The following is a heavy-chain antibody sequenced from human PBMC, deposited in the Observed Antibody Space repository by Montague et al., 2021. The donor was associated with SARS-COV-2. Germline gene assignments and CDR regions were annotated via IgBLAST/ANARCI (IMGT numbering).Heavy chain of an antibody. V-gene: IGHV4-34*01. J-gene: IGHJ3*02. CDR3: ARDILSSGYYYLAFDI. CDR2: INHRGNT. D-gene: IGHD3-22*01. CDR1: TEAFNGYY. Sequence: SETLSLTCAVYTEAFNGYYWTWIRQPPGKGLEWIGEINHRGNTNYNPSLKSRVTISVDTSKNQLSLKLSSVTAADTAVYYCARDILSSGYYYLAFDIWGQGTMVPVSS.